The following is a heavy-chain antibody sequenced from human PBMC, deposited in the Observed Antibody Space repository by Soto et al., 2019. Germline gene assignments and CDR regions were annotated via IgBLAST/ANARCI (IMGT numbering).Heavy chain of an antibody. CDR3: VRGKVNFDF. J-gene: IGHJ4*02. Sequence: SETLSLTCIVSNYSISSGYHWGWIRQPPGKGLEGIGTIYQSGNTYQNPSLKSRVILSIDTSKNQFSLNLRNVTAADTAVYYCVRGKVNFDFWGKGILVTVS. V-gene: IGHV4-38-2*02. CDR1: NYSISSGYH. CDR2: IYQSGNT.